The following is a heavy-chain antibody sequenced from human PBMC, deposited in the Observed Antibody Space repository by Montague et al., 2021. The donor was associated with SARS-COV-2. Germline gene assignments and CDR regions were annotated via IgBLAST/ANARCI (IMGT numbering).Heavy chain of an antibody. D-gene: IGHD6-6*01. V-gene: IGHV3-23*01. CDR3: ASSNFFAY. CDR2: IDPAGGAT. CDR1: GFTFSKFG. J-gene: IGHJ4*02. Sequence: SLRLFCAASGFTFSKFGMNWVRQAPGKGLEWVSTIDPAGGATYYADSVRGRFAISRDNSKNILSLQMDSLTADDTAVYYCASSNFFAYWGQGTLITVSS.